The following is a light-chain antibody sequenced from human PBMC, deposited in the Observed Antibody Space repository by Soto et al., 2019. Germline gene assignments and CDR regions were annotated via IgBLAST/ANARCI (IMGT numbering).Light chain of an antibody. Sequence: DIQLTQSPSFLSASVGVRVTITCRASQGISRYLSWYQQKPGKAPKILIYAASTLQTGVPSRFSGSGSGTEFTLTISSLQPDDFATYYCQQYSTYTPRTFGQGTKVDIK. CDR3: QQYSTYTPRT. J-gene: IGKJ1*01. CDR2: AAS. CDR1: QGISRY. V-gene: IGKV1-9*01.